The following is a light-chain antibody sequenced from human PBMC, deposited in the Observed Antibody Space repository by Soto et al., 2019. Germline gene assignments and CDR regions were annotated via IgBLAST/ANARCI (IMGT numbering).Light chain of an antibody. V-gene: IGKV3-20*01. J-gene: IGKJ1*01. CDR1: QSVSSY. CDR3: QHYNSYSEA. CDR2: GAS. Sequence: EIVLTQSPGTLSLSPGERATLSCRASQSVSSYLAWYQQRPGLAPRLLIFGASGRATGIPDRFSGSGSGTDFTLTISRLEPDDFATYYCQHYNSYSEAFGQGTKVDIK.